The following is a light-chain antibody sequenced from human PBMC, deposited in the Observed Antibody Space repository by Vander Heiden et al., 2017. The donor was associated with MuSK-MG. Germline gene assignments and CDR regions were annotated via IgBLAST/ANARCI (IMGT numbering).Light chain of an antibody. Sequence: EIVMTQSPATLYVSPGERAPLSCTASQSVSSNLAWSQQKPGQAPRLLIYGAATRATGIPARCSGSGSGTEFTLTISSLQSEDFAGFYCQQYNIWPPYTFGQGTKLEIK. CDR2: GAA. V-gene: IGKV3-15*01. CDR3: QQYNIWPPYT. J-gene: IGKJ2*01. CDR1: QSVSSN.